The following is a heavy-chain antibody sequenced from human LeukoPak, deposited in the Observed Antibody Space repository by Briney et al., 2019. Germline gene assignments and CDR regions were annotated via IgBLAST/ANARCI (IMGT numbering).Heavy chain of an antibody. CDR3: AKDYESGDIVVVVAAFDYFDY. CDR1: GFTFSSYA. V-gene: IGHV3-23*01. J-gene: IGHJ4*02. D-gene: IGHD2-15*01. CDR2: ISGSGGST. Sequence: GGSLRLSCAASGFTFSSYAMSWVRQAPGKGLEWVSAISGSGGSTYYADSVKGRFTIPRDNSKNTLYLQMNSLRAEDTAVYYCAKDYESGDIVVVVAAFDYFDYWGQGTLVTVSS.